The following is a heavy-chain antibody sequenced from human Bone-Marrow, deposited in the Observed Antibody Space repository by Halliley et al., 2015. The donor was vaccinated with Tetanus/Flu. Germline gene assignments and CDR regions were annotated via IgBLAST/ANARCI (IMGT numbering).Heavy chain of an antibody. D-gene: IGHD2-2*01. CDR1: GDSVSNGYY. Sequence: LRLSCDVSGDSVSNGYYWGWSRQSPGKGLEWIGSIYYTGSTYNNPSLKSRVSISVDTSKNRFSLKLTSVTAADTAVYYCGRIIPAAGRIRGFDHWGQGTLVNVSS. CDR3: GRIIPAAGRIRGFDH. CDR2: IYYTGST. J-gene: IGHJ5*02. V-gene: IGHV4-38-2*01.